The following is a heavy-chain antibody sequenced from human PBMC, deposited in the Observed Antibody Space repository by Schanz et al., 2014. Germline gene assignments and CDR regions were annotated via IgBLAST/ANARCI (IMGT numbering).Heavy chain of an antibody. D-gene: IGHD6-6*01. CDR2: INHSGST. Sequence: QVPLQLWGAGLLKPSETLSLTCAGYGGSFSGYWWTWIRQPPGKGLEWIGEINHSGSTNYNPSLKSRVTISVDTSRKQFSLKLSSVTAADTAIYYCAMSIAEYIDYWGQGTLVTVSS. CDR1: GGSFSGYW. V-gene: IGHV4-34*01. CDR3: AMSIAEYIDY. J-gene: IGHJ4*02.